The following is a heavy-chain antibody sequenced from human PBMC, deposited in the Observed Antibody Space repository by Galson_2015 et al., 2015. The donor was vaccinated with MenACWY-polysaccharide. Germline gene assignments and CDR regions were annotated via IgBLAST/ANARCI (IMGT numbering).Heavy chain of an antibody. D-gene: IGHD3-22*01. CDR2: MNPNSGNT. V-gene: IGHV1-8*01. J-gene: IGHJ6*02. Sequence: SVKVSCKASGYTFTSYDINWVRQATGQGLEWMGWMNPNSGNTGYAQKFQGRVTMTRNTSISTAYMELSSLRSEDTAVYYCARGNVGYDSSGYYLYYYYGMDVWGQGTTVTVSS. CDR3: ARGNVGYDSSGYYLYYYYGMDV. CDR1: GYTFTSYD.